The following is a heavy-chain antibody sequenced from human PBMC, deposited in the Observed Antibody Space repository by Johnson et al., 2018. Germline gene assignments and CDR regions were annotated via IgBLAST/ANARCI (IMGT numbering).Heavy chain of an antibody. CDR1: GFTFSSKA. J-gene: IGHJ6*02. CDR2: ISYDGSNK. V-gene: IGHV3-30-3*01. Sequence: QVQLVESGGGVVQPGRSLRLSCAASGFTFSSKAMHWVRQAPGKGLEWVAVISYDGSNKYYAESMKGRFIISRDNSKNTLNRQMNSLRAEDTAVYYCARDETAALYYYGMDVWGQGTTVTVSS. CDR3: ARDETAALYYYGMDV. D-gene: IGHD2-2*01.